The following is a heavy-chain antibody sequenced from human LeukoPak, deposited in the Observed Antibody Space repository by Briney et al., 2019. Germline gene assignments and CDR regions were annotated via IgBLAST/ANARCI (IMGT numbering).Heavy chain of an antibody. D-gene: IGHD3-22*01. CDR1: GGSINNYY. V-gene: IGHV4-59*01. CDR2: IYYSGST. J-gene: IGHJ4*02. Sequence: SETLSLTCTVSGGSINNYYWNWIRQPPGKGLEWIGYIYYSGSTNYNPSLKSRVTISVDRSKNQLSLKLNSVTAADTAVYYCARYYFDSGGYYHLDYWGQGTLVTVSS. CDR3: ARYYFDSGGYYHLDY.